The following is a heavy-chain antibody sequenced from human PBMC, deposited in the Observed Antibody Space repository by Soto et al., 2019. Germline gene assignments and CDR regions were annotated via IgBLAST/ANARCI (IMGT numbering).Heavy chain of an antibody. Sequence: ASVKVSCKASGYTFTSYAMHWVRQAPGQRLEWMGWINAGNGNTKYSQKFQGRVTITRDTSASTAYMDINNVTPEDTAVYYCAKEVLAAGQGWFDPWGQGTLVTVSS. CDR2: INAGNGNT. J-gene: IGHJ5*02. D-gene: IGHD6-25*01. CDR1: GYTFTSYA. CDR3: AKEVLAAGQGWFDP. V-gene: IGHV1-3*01.